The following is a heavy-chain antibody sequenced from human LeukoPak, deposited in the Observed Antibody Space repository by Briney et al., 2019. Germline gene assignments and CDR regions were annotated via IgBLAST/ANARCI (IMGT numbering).Heavy chain of an antibody. CDR2: IYYSGST. CDR3: ARDYQGGYGDKTVDY. D-gene: IGHD5-18*01. V-gene: IGHV4-59*12. CDR1: GGSISSYY. J-gene: IGHJ4*02. Sequence: SETLSLTCTVSGGSISSYYWSWIRQPPGKGLEWIGYIYYSGSTNYKSSLKSRVTISVDTSTNQFSLKLSSVTAADTAVYYCARDYQGGYGDKTVDYWGQGTLVTVSS.